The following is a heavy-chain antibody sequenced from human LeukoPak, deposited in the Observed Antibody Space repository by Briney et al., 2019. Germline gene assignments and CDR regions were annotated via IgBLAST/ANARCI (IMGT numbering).Heavy chain of an antibody. J-gene: IGHJ4*02. CDR2: INHSGST. Sequence: SETLSLTCAVYGGSFSGYYWSWIRQPPGKGLEWIGEINHSGSTNYNPSLKSRVTISVDTSKSQFSLKLSSVTAADTAVYYCARGPRPKYSSSSGYFDYWGQGTLVTVSS. V-gene: IGHV4-34*01. CDR3: ARGPRPKYSSSSGYFDY. CDR1: GGSFSGYY. D-gene: IGHD6-6*01.